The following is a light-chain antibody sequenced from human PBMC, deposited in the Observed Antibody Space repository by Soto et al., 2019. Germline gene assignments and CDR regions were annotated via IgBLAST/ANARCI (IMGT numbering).Light chain of an antibody. CDR2: GNS. CDR1: SSNIGAGYD. Sequence: QPVLTQPPSVSGAPGQRVTISCTGSSSNIGAGYDVHWYQQLPGTAPKLLIYGNSNRPSGVPDRFSGSKSGTSASLAITGLQDEDEADYYCQYYDSSLSGYVFGTGTKVTVL. J-gene: IGLJ1*01. CDR3: QYYDSSLSGYV. V-gene: IGLV1-40*01.